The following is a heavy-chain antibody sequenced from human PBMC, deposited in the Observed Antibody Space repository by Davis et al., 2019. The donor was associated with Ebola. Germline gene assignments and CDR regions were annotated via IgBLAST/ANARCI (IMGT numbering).Heavy chain of an antibody. CDR3: AKDRSGWPYYYYMDV. V-gene: IGHV3-30*18. Sequence: GESLKISCAASGFTFSSYGMHWVRQAPGKGLEWVAVISYDGSNKYYADSVKGRFTISRDNSKNTLYLQMNSLRAEDTAVYYCAKDRSGWPYYYYMDVWGKGTTVTVSS. CDR2: ISYDGSNK. J-gene: IGHJ6*03. CDR1: GFTFSSYG. D-gene: IGHD6-19*01.